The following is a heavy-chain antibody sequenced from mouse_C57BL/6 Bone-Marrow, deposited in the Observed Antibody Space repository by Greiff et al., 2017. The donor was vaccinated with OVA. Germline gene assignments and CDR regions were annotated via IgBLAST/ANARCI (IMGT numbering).Heavy chain of an antibody. CDR1: GYTFTSYW. D-gene: IGHD1-1*01. Sequence: VQLQQPGAELVKPGASVKLSCKASGYTFTSYWMHWVKQRPGQGLEWIGMIHPNSGSTNYNEKFKRKATLTVDKSSSTAYMQFSSLTSQHSAVYSCSRLPRYYGISPFAYWGQGTLVTVSA. CDR3: SRLPRYYGISPFAY. J-gene: IGHJ3*01. V-gene: IGHV1-64*01. CDR2: IHPNSGST.